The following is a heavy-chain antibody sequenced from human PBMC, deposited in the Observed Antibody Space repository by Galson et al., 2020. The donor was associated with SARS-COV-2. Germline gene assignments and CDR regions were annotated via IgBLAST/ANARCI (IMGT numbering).Heavy chain of an antibody. CDR2: ADYSGST. J-gene: IGHJ3*02. CDR1: GGSITSSSYY. V-gene: IGHV4-39*01. CDR3: ARRVDTAVAPAAAFDI. D-gene: IGHD5-18*01. Sequence: ASETLSLTCTVSGGSITSSSYYWAWIRQPPGQGLEWIGSADYSGSTFYNPSLQSRVTISVDTSKSHFSLKLSSVTASDTAVFYCARRVDTAVAPAAAFDIWGQGTLVSVSS.